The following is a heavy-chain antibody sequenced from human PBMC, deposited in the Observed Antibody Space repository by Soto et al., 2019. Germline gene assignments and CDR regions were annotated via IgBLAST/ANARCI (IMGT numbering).Heavy chain of an antibody. D-gene: IGHD1-26*01. J-gene: IGHJ4*02. V-gene: IGHV1-18*04. CDR2: STPYSGNA. CDR3: ARARMFSGAHHDY. CDR1: GYTFTNFG. Sequence: QVHLVQSGAVVENPGASVKVSCKASGYTFTNFGINWVRQAPGQGLEWMGWSTPYSGNANYPQKHQDSLTITTDTPTNTAYLELRSLRSDDTAVYFCARARMFSGAHHDYWGQGTRVTVSS.